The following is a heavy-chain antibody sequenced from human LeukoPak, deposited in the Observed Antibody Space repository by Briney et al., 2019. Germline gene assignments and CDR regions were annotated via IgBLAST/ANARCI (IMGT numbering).Heavy chain of an antibody. Sequence: GGSLRLSCAASGFTLSNYYMNWVRQAPGKGLEWVSSISSSSSYIYYADSVKGRFTISRDNAKNSLYLQMNSLRAEDTAVYYCARAGVYYGSGNSHFDYWGQGTLVTVSS. CDR3: ARAGVYYGSGNSHFDY. V-gene: IGHV3-21*04. CDR2: ISSSSSYI. D-gene: IGHD3-10*01. CDR1: GFTLSNYY. J-gene: IGHJ4*02.